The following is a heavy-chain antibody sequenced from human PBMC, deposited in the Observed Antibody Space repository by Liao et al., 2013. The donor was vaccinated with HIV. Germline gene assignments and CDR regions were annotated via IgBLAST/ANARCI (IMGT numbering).Heavy chain of an antibody. J-gene: IGHJ6*03. V-gene: IGHV4-4*07. Sequence: QVQLQESGPGLVKPSETLSLTCTVSGGSISSYYWSWIRQPAGKGLEWIGRIYTSGSTNYNPSLRSRVTMSVDTSKNQFSLKLRSVTAADTAVYYCARDESSYYSYYMDVWGKGTTVTVSS. CDR2: IYTSGST. CDR1: GGSISSYY. D-gene: IGHD6-13*01. CDR3: ARDESSYYSYYMDV.